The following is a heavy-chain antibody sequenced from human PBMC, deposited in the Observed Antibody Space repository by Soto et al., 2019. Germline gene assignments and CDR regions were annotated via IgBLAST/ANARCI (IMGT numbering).Heavy chain of an antibody. Sequence: SETLSLTCTVSGGSISSYYWSWIRQPPGKGLEWIGYIYYSGSTNYNPSPKSRVTISVDTAKNQFSLKLTSVTAADTAVYYCARPGGDYDILTGPFDYWGQGTLVTVSS. D-gene: IGHD3-9*01. CDR3: ARPGGDYDILTGPFDY. CDR2: IYYSGST. J-gene: IGHJ4*02. CDR1: GGSISSYY. V-gene: IGHV4-59*08.